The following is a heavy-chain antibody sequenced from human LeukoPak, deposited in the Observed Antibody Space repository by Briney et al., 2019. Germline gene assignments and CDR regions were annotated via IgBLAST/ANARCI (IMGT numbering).Heavy chain of an antibody. Sequence: PGGSLRLSCAASGFTFSSYWMHWVRQAPGKGLEWVSRMNSDGGTTNYADSVKGRFTISRDNAKNTLYLQMNSLRAEATAVYYCVRVGKCGGDCYWTDGYFQHWGQGTLVTVSS. J-gene: IGHJ1*01. CDR2: MNSDGGTT. D-gene: IGHD2-21*02. V-gene: IGHV3-74*01. CDR3: VRVGKCGGDCYWTDGYFQH. CDR1: GFTFSSYW.